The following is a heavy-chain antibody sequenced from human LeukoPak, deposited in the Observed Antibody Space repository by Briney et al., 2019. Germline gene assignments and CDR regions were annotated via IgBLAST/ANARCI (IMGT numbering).Heavy chain of an antibody. Sequence: GGSLRLSCAASGFASSSYWMSWVRQAPGKGLEWVANIEQDGSQEYYVDSVKGRFTISRDNAKNSLYLQMNSLRAEDTAVYYCARDVLLDYWGQGTLVTVSS. CDR3: ARDVLLDY. D-gene: IGHD2-8*01. CDR1: GFASSSYW. CDR2: IEQDGSQE. J-gene: IGHJ4*02. V-gene: IGHV3-7*01.